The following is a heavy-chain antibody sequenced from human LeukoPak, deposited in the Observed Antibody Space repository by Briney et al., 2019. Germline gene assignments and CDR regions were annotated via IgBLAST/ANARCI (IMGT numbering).Heavy chain of an antibody. Sequence: AGRSLRLSCAASGLNFSVYYLTWIRQAPGNGLEWLSHISKSGTTDYYAESVKGRFTFSRDSAKNSLHLHMNSLIAEDTAVYYCAAGVALDYWGQGALVTVSS. J-gene: IGHJ4*02. D-gene: IGHD3-3*01. CDR1: GLNFSVYY. V-gene: IGHV3-11*01. CDR3: AAGVALDY. CDR2: ISKSGTTD.